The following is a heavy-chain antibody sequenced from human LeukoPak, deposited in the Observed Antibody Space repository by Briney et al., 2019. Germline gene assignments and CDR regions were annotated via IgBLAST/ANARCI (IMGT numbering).Heavy chain of an antibody. Sequence: ASVKVSCKASGGTFSSYAISWVRQAPGQGLEWMGGIIPIFGTANYAQKFQGRVTITADESTSTAYMELSSLRSDDTAVYYCARSPEPGIAVAGTGWFDPWGQGTLVTVSS. J-gene: IGHJ5*02. CDR3: ARSPEPGIAVAGTGWFDP. CDR1: GGTFSSYA. V-gene: IGHV1-69*13. D-gene: IGHD6-19*01. CDR2: IIPIFGTA.